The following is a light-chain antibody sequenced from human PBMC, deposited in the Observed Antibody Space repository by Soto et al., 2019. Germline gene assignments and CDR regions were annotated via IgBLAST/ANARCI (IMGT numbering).Light chain of an antibody. Sequence: QLVLTQPSSLSASPGASASLTCTLSSGFSVGTYSIFWYQHKPGSPPQYLLRYKSDSDNQQVSGVPSRFSGSKDVSANAGIFLISGLQSEDEADYYCMIWHNSASVFGGGTKLTVL. CDR2: YKSDSDN. CDR1: SGFSVGTYS. J-gene: IGLJ2*01. CDR3: MIWHNSASV. V-gene: IGLV5-45*03.